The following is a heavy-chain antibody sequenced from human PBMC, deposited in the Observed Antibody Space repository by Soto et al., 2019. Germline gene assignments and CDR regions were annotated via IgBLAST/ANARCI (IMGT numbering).Heavy chain of an antibody. V-gene: IGHV1-69*13. CDR1: GGTFSTYG. Sequence: GASVKVSCKASGGTFSTYGISWVRQAPGQGLEWMGGIIPILGTPNYAQKFQGRVTITADESTSTAYMELSSLRSEDTAVYYCARTDKISGVLIQSDFWGQGTLVTVSS. D-gene: IGHD3-3*01. CDR2: IIPILGTP. J-gene: IGHJ4*02. CDR3: ARTDKISGVLIQSDF.